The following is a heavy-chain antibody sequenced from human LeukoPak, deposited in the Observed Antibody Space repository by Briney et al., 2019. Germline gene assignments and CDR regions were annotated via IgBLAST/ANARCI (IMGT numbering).Heavy chain of an antibody. CDR2: INPSGGST. D-gene: IGHD2-2*01. V-gene: IGHV1-46*01. CDR1: GYTFTGYY. CDR3: ASLQVFDEVPDY. J-gene: IGHJ4*02. Sequence: ASVKVSCKASGYTFTGYYMHWVRQAPGQGLEWMGIINPSGGSTSYAQKFQGRVTMTRDTSTSTVYMELSSLRSDDTAVYYCASLQVFDEVPDYWGQGTLVTVSS.